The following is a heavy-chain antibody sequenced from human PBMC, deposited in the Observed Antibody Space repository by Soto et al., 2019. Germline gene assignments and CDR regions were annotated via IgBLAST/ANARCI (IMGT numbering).Heavy chain of an antibody. CDR1: GFTFSSYS. CDR2: ISSSSSTI. Sequence: EVQLVESGGGLVQPGGSLRLSCAASGFTFSSYSMNWVRQAPGKGLEWVSYISSSSSTIYYADSVKGRFTISRDNAKNSLYLQMNILRAEDTAVYYCARDGDPDYYYYMDVWGKGTTVTVSS. J-gene: IGHJ6*03. V-gene: IGHV3-48*01. CDR3: ARDGDPDYYYYMDV.